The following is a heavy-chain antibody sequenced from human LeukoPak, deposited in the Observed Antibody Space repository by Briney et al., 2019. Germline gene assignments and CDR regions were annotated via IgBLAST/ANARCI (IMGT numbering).Heavy chain of an antibody. CDR1: GFXFRSYA. Sequence: GGSLRLSCGASGFXFRSYAISWVRQAPGKGLEWVSGISSSGGNTNYADSVKGRFTISRDNSKNTLYLQMNSLRDEDTAVYYCAKEGKKVGSTSDFDYWGRGTLVTVSS. CDR3: AKEGKKVGSTSDFDY. J-gene: IGHJ4*02. CDR2: ISSSGGNT. D-gene: IGHD1-26*01. V-gene: IGHV3-23*01.